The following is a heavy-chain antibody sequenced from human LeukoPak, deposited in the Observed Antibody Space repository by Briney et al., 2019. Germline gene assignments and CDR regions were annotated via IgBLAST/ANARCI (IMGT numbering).Heavy chain of an antibody. Sequence: ASVKVSCKASGYATDYYIHWVRQAPGQGLEWMGWISPNSGGTIYAWNFRGRVTMTRDTSIATVYLELRSLRSDDAAVYYCAYYDYNIYPYWGQGTLVTVS. CDR1: GYATDYY. V-gene: IGHV1-2*02. CDR3: AYYDYNIYPY. J-gene: IGHJ4*02. D-gene: IGHD5-12*01. CDR2: ISPNSGGT.